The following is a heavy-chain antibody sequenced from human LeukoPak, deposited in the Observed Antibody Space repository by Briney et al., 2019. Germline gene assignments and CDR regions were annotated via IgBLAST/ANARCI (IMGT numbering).Heavy chain of an antibody. J-gene: IGHJ4*02. CDR1: GFTFRSYS. D-gene: IGHD6-19*01. V-gene: IGHV3-48*02. CDR2: ITSSSSTI. Sequence: GRPLRLSCSASGFTFRSYSMNWVRQAPGKGLVWVSYITSSSSTIYYADSVKGRFTISRDNAKSSLYLQMNTLRDEDTAVYYCARYSSGWIDSWGQGTLVTVSS. CDR3: ARYSSGWIDS.